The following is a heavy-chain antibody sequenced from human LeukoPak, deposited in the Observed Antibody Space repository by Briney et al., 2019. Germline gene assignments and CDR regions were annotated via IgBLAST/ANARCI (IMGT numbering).Heavy chain of an antibody. D-gene: IGHD2-2*01. CDR2: INHSGST. CDR1: GGSISSGTYY. Sequence: SETLSLTCTVSGGSISSGTYYWSWIRQPAGKGLEWIGEINHSGSTNYNPSLKSRVTISVDTSKNQFSLKLSSVTAADTAVYYCASQGYQLAITWFDPWGQGTLVTVSS. CDR3: ASQGYQLAITWFDP. V-gene: IGHV4-61*10. J-gene: IGHJ5*02.